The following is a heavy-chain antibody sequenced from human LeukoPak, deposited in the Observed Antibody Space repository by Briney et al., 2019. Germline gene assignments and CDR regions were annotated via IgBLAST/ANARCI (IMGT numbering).Heavy chain of an antibody. J-gene: IGHJ4*02. CDR2: ITCDGSSK. CDR1: GFIFSNYG. CDR3: AKGMYYFDY. V-gene: IGHV3-23*01. Sequence: GGSLRLSCAASGFIFSNYGMRWVRQAPGKGLEWVSAITCDGSSKYYADSVKGRFTISRDNSKNTLYLQMYSLRAEDTAVYYCAKGMYYFDYWGQGTLVTVSS.